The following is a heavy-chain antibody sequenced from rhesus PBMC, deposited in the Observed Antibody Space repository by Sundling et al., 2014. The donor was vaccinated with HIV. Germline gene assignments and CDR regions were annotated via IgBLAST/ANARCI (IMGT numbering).Heavy chain of an antibody. D-gene: IGHD1-20*01. V-gene: IGHV4-165*01. CDR2: IGGSSGNT. CDR1: GGSISDSYF. Sequence: VQLQESGPGLVKPSETLSLTCAVSGGSISDSYFWHWIRQPPGKGLEWIGYIGGSSGNTYYNPSLKSRVTISKNTSKNQFSLKLNSVTAADTAVYYCAISLTGTTFDYWGQGSPGPPSP. J-gene: IGHJ4*01. CDR3: AISLTGTTFDY.